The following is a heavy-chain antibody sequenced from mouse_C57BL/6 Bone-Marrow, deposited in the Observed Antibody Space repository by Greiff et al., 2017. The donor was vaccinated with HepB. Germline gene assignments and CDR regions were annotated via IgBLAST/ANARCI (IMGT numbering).Heavy chain of an antibody. V-gene: IGHV1-19*01. D-gene: IGHD2-12*01. CDR3: ARKRRRGYFDY. Sequence: EVMLVESGPVLVQPGASVKMSCKASGYTFTDYYMNWVKQSHGKSLEWIGVINPYNGGTSYNQKFKGKATLTVDKSSSTAYMELNSLTSEDSAVYYCARKRRRGYFDYWGQGTTLTVSS. J-gene: IGHJ2*01. CDR1: GYTFTDYY. CDR2: INPYNGGT.